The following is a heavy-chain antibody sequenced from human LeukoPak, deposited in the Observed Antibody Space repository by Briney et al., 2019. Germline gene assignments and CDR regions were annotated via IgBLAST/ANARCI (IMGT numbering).Heavy chain of an antibody. Sequence: SETLSLLCTVSGDSIRKSSYYWGWIRQAPGKGLEWIGRMYYSGSTYYNPSLKSRVIISVDPSKNQFSLKLSSETGADTGVYYCARRYCSSTSCYLDYWGQGTLVSVSS. CDR3: ARRYCSSTSCYLDY. J-gene: IGHJ4*02. CDR1: GDSIRKSSYY. V-gene: IGHV4-39*01. D-gene: IGHD2-2*01. CDR2: MYYSGST.